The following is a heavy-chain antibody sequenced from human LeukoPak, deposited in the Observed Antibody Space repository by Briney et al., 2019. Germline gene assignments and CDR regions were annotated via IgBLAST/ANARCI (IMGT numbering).Heavy chain of an antibody. CDR3: ARDLLLFGEPA. D-gene: IGHD3-10*01. CDR1: GFSFSAYE. V-gene: IGHV3-48*03. CDR2: IGSTGTTM. Sequence: GGSLRLSCAASGFSFSAYEMNWVRQAPGKGLEWVSYIGSTGTTMYDADSVKGRFTISRDNAKNSLYLQMNSLRAEDTAVYYCARDLLLFGEPAWGQGTLVIVSS. J-gene: IGHJ4*02.